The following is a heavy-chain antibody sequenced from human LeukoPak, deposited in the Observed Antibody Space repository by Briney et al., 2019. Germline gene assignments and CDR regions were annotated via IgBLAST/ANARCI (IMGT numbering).Heavy chain of an antibody. CDR2: ISASGGTT. Sequence: GGSLRLSCAASGLTFSSSALSWVRQAPGKGLEWVSAISASGGTTYHADSVKGRFSISRDNSKNTLYLQMNSLRGEDTAVYYCAKGSPRTSWIYWGRGTLATVSS. V-gene: IGHV3-23*01. D-gene: IGHD2-2*01. CDR3: AKGSPRTSWIY. CDR1: GLTFSSSA. J-gene: IGHJ4*02.